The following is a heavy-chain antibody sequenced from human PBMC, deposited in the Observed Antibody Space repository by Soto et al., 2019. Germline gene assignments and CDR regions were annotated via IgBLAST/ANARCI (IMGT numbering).Heavy chain of an antibody. CDR2: LHSGGDT. J-gene: IGHJ6*02. CDR1: GIPVSSNY. D-gene: IGHD3-10*01. V-gene: IGHV3-53*04. CDR3: ARDGPYYYASRMDV. Sequence: EVQLVESGGGLVQPGGSLRLSCVASGIPVSSNYMTWVRQAPGKGLEWVSVLHSGGDTYYANSVKGRFTISIHDSTNTVFLQMNSLTAEDTAVYYFARDGPYYYASRMDVWGQGTTVTVSS.